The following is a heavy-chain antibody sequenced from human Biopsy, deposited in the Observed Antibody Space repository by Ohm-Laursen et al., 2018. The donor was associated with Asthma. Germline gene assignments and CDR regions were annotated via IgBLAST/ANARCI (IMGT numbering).Heavy chain of an antibody. V-gene: IGHV3-33*01. CDR2: IWFDGSNK. J-gene: IGHJ4*02. Sequence: SLRLSCAASGFTFGSYGLHWVRQAPGRGLEWVADIWFDGSNKHYADSVKGRFTISRDNSKNTLYLQMNSLRAEDTALYYCGRERSYMVDYWGQGTLVTVSS. D-gene: IGHD3-10*01. CDR1: GFTFGSYG. CDR3: GRERSYMVDY.